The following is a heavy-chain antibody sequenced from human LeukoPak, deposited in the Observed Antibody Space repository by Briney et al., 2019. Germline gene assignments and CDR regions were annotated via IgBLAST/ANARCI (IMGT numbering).Heavy chain of an antibody. CDR1: GFTFSSYT. V-gene: IGHV3-23*01. J-gene: IGHJ6*02. Sequence: GGSLRLSCAASGFTFSSYTMNWVRQAPGKGLEWVSVIRGSGGTTYYADSVKGRFTISRDNSKNTLYLQMNSLRAEDTAVYYCAKGLNPYYSYAMDVWGQGTTVTVSS. D-gene: IGHD4/OR15-4a*01. CDR2: IRGSGGTT. CDR3: AKGLNPYYSYAMDV.